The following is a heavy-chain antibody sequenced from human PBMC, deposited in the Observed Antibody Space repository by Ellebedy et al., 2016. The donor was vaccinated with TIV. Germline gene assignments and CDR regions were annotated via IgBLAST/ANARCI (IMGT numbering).Heavy chain of an antibody. Sequence: ASVKVSXXASGYTFTSYGINWVRQATGQGLEWMGWMNPNSGNTGYAQKFQGRVTMTRNTSMSTAYMELSSLRSEDTAVYYCARGHPGYCSSTSCYRVDVWGKGTTVTVSS. V-gene: IGHV1-8*01. CDR1: GYTFTSYG. J-gene: IGHJ6*04. D-gene: IGHD2-2*02. CDR3: ARGHPGYCSSTSCYRVDV. CDR2: MNPNSGNT.